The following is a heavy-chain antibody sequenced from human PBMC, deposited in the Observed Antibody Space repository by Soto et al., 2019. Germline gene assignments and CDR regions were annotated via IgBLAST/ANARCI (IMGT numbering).Heavy chain of an antibody. Sequence: PSETLSLTCTVSGGSISSGGYYWSWIRQHPGKGLEWIGYIYYSGSTYYNPSLKSRVTISVDTSKNQFSLKLSSVTAADTAVYYCARDPLLTNRYYYDSSGYNLWGQGTLVTVSS. V-gene: IGHV4-31*03. D-gene: IGHD3-22*01. J-gene: IGHJ4*02. CDR1: GGSISSGGYY. CDR3: ARDPLLTNRYYYDSSGYNL. CDR2: IYYSGST.